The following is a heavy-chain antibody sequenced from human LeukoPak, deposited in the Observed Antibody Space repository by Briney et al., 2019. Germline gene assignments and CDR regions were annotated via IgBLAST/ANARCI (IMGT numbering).Heavy chain of an antibody. CDR1: GGSISSYY. V-gene: IGHV4-59*01. Sequence: SETLSLTCTVSGGSISSYYWSWIRQPPGKELEWIGYIYYSGSTNYNPSLKSRVTISVDTSKNQFSLKLSSVTAADTAVYYCARDDNPTDWLDHWGQGTLVTVSS. CDR3: ARDDNPTDWLDH. CDR2: IYYSGST. D-gene: IGHD3-9*01. J-gene: IGHJ5*02.